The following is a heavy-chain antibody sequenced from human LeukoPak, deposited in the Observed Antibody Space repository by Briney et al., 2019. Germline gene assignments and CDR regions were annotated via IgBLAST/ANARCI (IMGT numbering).Heavy chain of an antibody. CDR1: GGSISSGGYY. V-gene: IGHV4-30-2*03. CDR2: IYHSGST. Sequence: SETLSLTCTVSGGSISSGGYYRSWIRQPPGKGLEWIGYIYHSGSTYYNPSLKSRVTISVDTSKNQFSLKLSSVTAADTAVYYCARHSNTRSGYLNWFDPWGQGTLVTVSS. D-gene: IGHD3-3*01. J-gene: IGHJ5*02. CDR3: ARHSNTRSGYLNWFDP.